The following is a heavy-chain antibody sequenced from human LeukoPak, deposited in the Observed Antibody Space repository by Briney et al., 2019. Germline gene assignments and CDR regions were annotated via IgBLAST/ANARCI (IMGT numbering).Heavy chain of an antibody. J-gene: IGHJ5*02. CDR3: GGGGTSRSGNA. Sequence: PSQTLSLTCAVSGGSISSGGYSWSWIRQPPGKGLEWIGYIYHSGSTYYNPSLKSRVTISVDRSKNQFSLKLSPVTAADPAVYYWGGGGTSRSGNAWGQETLVTVPS. CDR1: GGSISSGGYS. V-gene: IGHV4-30-2*01. CDR2: IYHSGST. D-gene: IGHD6-13*01.